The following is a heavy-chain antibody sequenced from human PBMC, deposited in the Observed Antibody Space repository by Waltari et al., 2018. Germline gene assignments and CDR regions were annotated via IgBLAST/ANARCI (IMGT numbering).Heavy chain of an antibody. V-gene: IGHV3-48*04. J-gene: IGHJ3*02. CDR1: GFTFSSYS. CDR2: ISSSSSTI. Sequence: CAASGFTFSSYSMNWVRQAPGKGPEWVSYISSSSSTIYYADSVKGRFTISRDNAKNSLYLQMNSLRAEDTAVYYCARDKSQQLVYDAFDIWGQGTMVTVSS. CDR3: ARDKSQQLVYDAFDI. D-gene: IGHD6-6*01.